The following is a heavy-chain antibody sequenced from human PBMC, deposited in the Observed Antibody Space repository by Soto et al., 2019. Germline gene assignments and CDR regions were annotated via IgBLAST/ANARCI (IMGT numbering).Heavy chain of an antibody. CDR1: GFTFSDYY. J-gene: IGHJ4*02. Sequence: GGSLRLSCAASGFTFSDYYMSWIRQAPGKGLEWVSYISSSCSTIYYADSVKGRFTISRDNAKNSLYLQMNSLRAEDTAVYYCAGPYYYDSSGPDYWGRGTLVTVSS. CDR2: ISSSCSTI. D-gene: IGHD3-22*01. V-gene: IGHV3-11*01. CDR3: AGPYYYDSSGPDY.